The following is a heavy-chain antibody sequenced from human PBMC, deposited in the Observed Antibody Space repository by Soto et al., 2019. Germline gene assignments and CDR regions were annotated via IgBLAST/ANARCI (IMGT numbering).Heavy chain of an antibody. CDR3: ARDALYTASYVGYYFDY. CDR1: GYTFTSYG. D-gene: IGHD1-26*01. J-gene: IGHJ4*02. V-gene: IGHV1-18*01. Sequence: QVQLVQSGAEVKKPGASVKVSCKASGYTFTSYGISWVRQAPGQGLEWMGWISANNGNTNYAQKIQGRVTMTTDTSTSTAYMELRSLRSYDTAVYYCARDALYTASYVGYYFDYWGQGTLVTVSS. CDR2: ISANNGNT.